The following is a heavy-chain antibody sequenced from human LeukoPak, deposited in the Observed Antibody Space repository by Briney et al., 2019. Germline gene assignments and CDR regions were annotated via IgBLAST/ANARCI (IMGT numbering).Heavy chain of an antibody. CDR2: INPNSGST. D-gene: IGHD4-17*01. CDR3: ARRGNYGDYFDY. Sequence: GASVKVSCKASGYTFTGYYMHWVRQAPGQGLEWMGWINPNSGSTNYAQKYQGRVTMTRDTSISTAFMDLSRLRSDDTAVYYCARRGNYGDYFDYWRQGTLVTVSS. CDR1: GYTFTGYY. J-gene: IGHJ4*02. V-gene: IGHV1-2*02.